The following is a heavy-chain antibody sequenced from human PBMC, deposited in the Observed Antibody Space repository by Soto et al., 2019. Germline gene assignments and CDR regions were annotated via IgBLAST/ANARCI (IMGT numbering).Heavy chain of an antibody. V-gene: IGHV1-18*04. J-gene: IGHJ4*02. CDR1: GYTFTIYG. Sequence: ASVKGSWKTSGYTFTIYGSSWVRQATGQGLEWMGWISAYNGNTNYAQKLQGRVTMTTDTSTSTAYMELRSLRSDDTAVYYCARDSPRPNYYDSSGYPIGYWGQGTLVTVSS. CDR3: ARDSPRPNYYDSSGYPIGY. CDR2: ISAYNGNT. D-gene: IGHD3-22*01.